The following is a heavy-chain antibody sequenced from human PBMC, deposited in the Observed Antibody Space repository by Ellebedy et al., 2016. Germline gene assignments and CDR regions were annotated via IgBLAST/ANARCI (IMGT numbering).Heavy chain of an antibody. D-gene: IGHD4-17*01. CDR1: GYTVTHYA. CDR3: ARGDFSVTCRGAFRRTCDYRFSHMDV. J-gene: IGHJ6*02. CDR2: VNPGTGNA. V-gene: IGHV1-3*01. Sequence: ASVKVSCXTSGYTVTHYALHWVRQAPGQSLEWMGWVNPGTGNAKYSQIFQGRVTMTTDSSASTAYLHLSSLTSEDMAIYYCARGDFSVTCRGAFRRTCDYRFSHMDVWGQGTAVTVSS.